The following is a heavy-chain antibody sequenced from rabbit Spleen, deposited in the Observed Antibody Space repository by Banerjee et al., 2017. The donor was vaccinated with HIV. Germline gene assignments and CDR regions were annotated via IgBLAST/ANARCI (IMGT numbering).Heavy chain of an antibody. D-gene: IGHD8-1*01. CDR3: ARDGAGGSYFAL. J-gene: IGHJ3*01. CDR2: IYTEGGTP. V-gene: IGHV1S45*01. CDR1: RFSFSSTYY. Sequence: QEQLVESGGGLVQPEGSLTLTCTTSRFSFSSTYYMCWVRQAPGKGLEWIACIYTEGGTPYYASWAKGRFSISKTSSTTVTLQMTSLTAADTATYFCARDGAGGSYFALWGQGTLVTVS.